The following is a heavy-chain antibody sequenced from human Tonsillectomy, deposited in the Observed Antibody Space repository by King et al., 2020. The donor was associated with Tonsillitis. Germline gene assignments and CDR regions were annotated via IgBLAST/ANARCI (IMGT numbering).Heavy chain of an antibody. Sequence: QLQESGPGLVKPSQTLSLTCTVSGGSISSGDFYWSWIRQPPGEGLEWIGYNYYSWNTYYNPSLQSLVNISVDTAKNQFSLKLSSVTAADTAVYYCARSSDYYDSSGYSPGNYFDYWGQGTLVTVSS. J-gene: IGHJ4*02. D-gene: IGHD3-22*01. CDR2: NYYSWNT. CDR3: ARSSDYYDSSGYSPGNYFDY. V-gene: IGHV4-30-4*01. CDR1: GGSISSGDFY.